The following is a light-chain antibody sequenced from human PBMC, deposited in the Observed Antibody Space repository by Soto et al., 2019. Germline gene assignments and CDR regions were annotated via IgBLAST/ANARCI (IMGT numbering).Light chain of an antibody. CDR1: SSDVGLFNL. Sequence: QSVPIQPASVSASPGQSITISCTGTSSDVGLFNLVSWYQHYPDKAPKLILYEVNKWPSGISHRFSGSKSGNTASLTISGLQADDEADYYCCSYAWSRTWVFGGGTKLTVL. V-gene: IGLV2-23*02. CDR3: CSYAWSRTWV. J-gene: IGLJ3*02. CDR2: EVN.